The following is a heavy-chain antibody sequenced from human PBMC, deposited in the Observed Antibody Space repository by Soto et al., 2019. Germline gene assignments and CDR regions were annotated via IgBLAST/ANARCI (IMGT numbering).Heavy chain of an antibody. CDR2: IAWNGGSI. D-gene: IGHD2-8*02. Sequence: EVRLVESGGDLVQPGRSLRLSCAASGFSFDDYAMHWVRQAPGKGLEWVSGIAWNGGSIGYADSVKGRFTISRDNAKNCLYLQMNSLRPEDTAFYYCAKSTGGTANGMDVWGQGTTVTVSS. J-gene: IGHJ6*02. V-gene: IGHV3-9*01. CDR3: AKSTGGTANGMDV. CDR1: GFSFDDYA.